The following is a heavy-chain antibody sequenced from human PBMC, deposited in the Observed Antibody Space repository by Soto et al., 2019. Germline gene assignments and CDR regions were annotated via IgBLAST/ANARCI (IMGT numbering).Heavy chain of an antibody. Sequence: LRLSCAASGFTFSSYAMSWVRQAPGKGLEWVSAISGSGGGAYYADSVKGRFTISRDNSKNTLYLQMNSLRAEDTAVYYCATAKWDYYDTSGQPAYYFDSWGQGTLVTVSS. CDR3: ATAKWDYYDTSGQPAYYFDS. CDR1: GFTFSSYA. CDR2: ISGSGGGA. V-gene: IGHV3-23*01. D-gene: IGHD3-22*01. J-gene: IGHJ4*02.